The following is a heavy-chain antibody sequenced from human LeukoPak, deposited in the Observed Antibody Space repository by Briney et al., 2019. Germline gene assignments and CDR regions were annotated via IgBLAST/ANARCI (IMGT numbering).Heavy chain of an antibody. Sequence: KSSETLSLTCAVSGGSISSSNWWSWVRQPPGKGLEWIGEIYHSGSTNYNPSLKSRVTISVDKSKNQFSLKLSSVTAADTAVYYCARAPGWNYAWEFDYWGQGTLVTVSS. J-gene: IGHJ4*02. V-gene: IGHV4-4*02. CDR3: ARAPGWNYAWEFDY. D-gene: IGHD1-7*01. CDR2: IYHSGST. CDR1: GGSISSSNW.